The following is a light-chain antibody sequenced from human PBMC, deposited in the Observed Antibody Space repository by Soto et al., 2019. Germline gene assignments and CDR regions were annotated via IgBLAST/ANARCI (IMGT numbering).Light chain of an antibody. Sequence: QSVLTQPPSASGTPGQRVTISCSGSSSNIGSHNIYWYQQLPGTAPQLLIYKNNQRPSGVPDRFSGSKSGTSASLAISGLRSEDEAGYYCAVWDDSLSGRVFGGGTKVTVL. CDR2: KNN. J-gene: IGLJ2*01. V-gene: IGLV1-47*01. CDR1: SSNIGSHN. CDR3: AVWDDSLSGRV.